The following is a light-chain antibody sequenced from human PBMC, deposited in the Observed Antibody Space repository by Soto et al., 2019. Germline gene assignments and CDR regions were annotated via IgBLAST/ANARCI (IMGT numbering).Light chain of an antibody. Sequence: QSVLTQPASVSGSPGQSITISCTGTSSDVGGYNYVSWYQQHPGNAPKLMIYEVSKRPSGVSNRFSGSKSGNTASLTISGLPADDEADYYCSSDTSSSTLLFGGGTKLTVL. J-gene: IGLJ2*01. CDR2: EVS. CDR3: SSDTSSSTLL. V-gene: IGLV2-14*01. CDR1: SSDVGGYNY.